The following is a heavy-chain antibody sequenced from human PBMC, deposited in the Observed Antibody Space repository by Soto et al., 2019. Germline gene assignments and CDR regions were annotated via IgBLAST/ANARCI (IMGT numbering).Heavy chain of an antibody. CDR1: GFTFSSYW. D-gene: IGHD3-22*01. J-gene: IGHJ4*02. CDR3: AKVSAPITQYYYDSSGYPPPYYFDY. CDR2: ISGSGGST. Sequence: GGSLRLSCAASGFTFSSYWMSWVRQAPGKGLEWVSAISGSGGSTYYADSVKGRFTISRDNSKNTLYLQMNSLRAEDTAVYYSAKVSAPITQYYYDSSGYPPPYYFDYWGQGTLVTVSS. V-gene: IGHV3-23*01.